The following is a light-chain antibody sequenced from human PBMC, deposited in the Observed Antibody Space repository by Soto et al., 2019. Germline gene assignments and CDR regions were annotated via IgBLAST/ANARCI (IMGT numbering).Light chain of an antibody. CDR3: QNYNDYSRT. CDR1: QSISSW. Sequence: DIQMTQSPSTLSASVGDRVTITCRASQSISSWLAWYQQKPGKAPKLLIYNASTLKSGVPSRFSGSGFGTEFTLTISSLQPDDSATYYCQNYNDYSRTFGQGTKVDIK. J-gene: IGKJ1*01. CDR2: NAS. V-gene: IGKV1-5*01.